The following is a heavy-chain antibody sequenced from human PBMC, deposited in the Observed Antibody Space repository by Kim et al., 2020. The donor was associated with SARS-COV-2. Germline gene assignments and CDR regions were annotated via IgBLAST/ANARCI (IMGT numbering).Heavy chain of an antibody. CDR2: IYHSGTT. Sequence: SETLSLTCAVSGGSISNNNWWSWVRQPPGKGLEWIGEIYHSGTTNYNPSLKSRVTISVDKSRNQFSLKLNSVTAADTAVYYCARDPLLWFRELRRYYYYYGMDVWGQGTTVTVSS. CDR3: ARDPLLWFRELRRYYYYYGMDV. D-gene: IGHD3-10*01. V-gene: IGHV4-4*02. CDR1: GGSISNNNW. J-gene: IGHJ6*02.